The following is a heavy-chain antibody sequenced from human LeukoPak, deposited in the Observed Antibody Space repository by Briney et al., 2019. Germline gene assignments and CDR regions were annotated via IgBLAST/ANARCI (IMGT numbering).Heavy chain of an antibody. J-gene: IGHJ4*02. CDR1: GFTFSSFE. CDR3: ARAWGSGLFDY. D-gene: IGHD3-16*01. Sequence: GGSLRLSCAASGFTFSSFEMNWVRQAPGKGLEWVSYISSSGSTIYYADSVKGRFTISRDNAKNSLYLQMNSLRAEDTAVYYRARAWGSGLFDYWGQGTLVTVSS. V-gene: IGHV3-48*03. CDR2: ISSSGSTI.